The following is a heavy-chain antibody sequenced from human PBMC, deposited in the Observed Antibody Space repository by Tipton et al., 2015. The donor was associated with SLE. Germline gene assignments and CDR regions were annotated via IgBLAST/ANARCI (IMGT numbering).Heavy chain of an antibody. CDR3: ARSIAARRTTNYYMDV. CDR1: GGSISSYY. D-gene: IGHD6-6*01. Sequence: TLSLTCTVSGGSISSYYWSWIRQPPGKGLEWIGYIYYSGSTNYNPSLKSRVTISVDTSKNQSSLKLSSVTAADTAVYYCARSIAARRTTNYYMDVWGKGTTVTVSS. V-gene: IGHV4-59*01. J-gene: IGHJ6*03. CDR2: IYYSGST.